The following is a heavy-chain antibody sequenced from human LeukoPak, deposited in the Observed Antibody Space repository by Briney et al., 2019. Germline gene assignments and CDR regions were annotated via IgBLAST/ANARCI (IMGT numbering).Heavy chain of an antibody. J-gene: IGHJ4*02. V-gene: IGHV4-59*01. D-gene: IGHD2-15*01. CDR2: IYYSGST. Sequence: PSETLSLTCTVPGGSISSYYWSWIRQPPGKGLEWIGYIYYSGSTNYNPSLKSRVTISVDTSKNQFSLKLSSVTAADTAVYYCARGGERAADDYFDYWGQGTLVTVSS. CDR3: ARGGERAADDYFDY. CDR1: GGSISSYY.